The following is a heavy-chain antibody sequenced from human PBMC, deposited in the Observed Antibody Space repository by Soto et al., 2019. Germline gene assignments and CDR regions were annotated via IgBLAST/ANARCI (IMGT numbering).Heavy chain of an antibody. CDR2: IIPIFGTA. Sequence: QVQLVQSGAEVKKPGSSVKVSCKASGGTFSSYAISWVRQAPGQGLEWMGGIIPIFGTANYAQKFQGRVTDTAEKTTDKALLEADRLGSGGTAVYYLARGTRRDYYDSRCPMVGVDPWGQGTLVTVSS. CDR1: GGTFSSYA. D-gene: IGHD3-22*01. CDR3: ARGTRRDYYDSRCPMVGVDP. J-gene: IGHJ5*02. V-gene: IGHV1-69*06.